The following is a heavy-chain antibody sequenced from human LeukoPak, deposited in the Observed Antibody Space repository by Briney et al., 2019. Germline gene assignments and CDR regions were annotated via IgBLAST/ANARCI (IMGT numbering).Heavy chain of an antibody. D-gene: IGHD4/OR15-4a*01. CDR1: GVSISSGGNS. J-gene: IGHJ5*02. CDR3: ARGAVLTARFAYNWFDP. CDR2: IYHSGST. Sequence: SETLSLTCAVSGVSISSGGNSWTWIRQPSGKGLEWIGDIYHSGSTYYNPSLKSRVTISGDRSKNQFSLKLNSIPAADTAVYYCARGAVLTARFAYNWFDPWGQGALVTVSS. V-gene: IGHV4-30-2*01.